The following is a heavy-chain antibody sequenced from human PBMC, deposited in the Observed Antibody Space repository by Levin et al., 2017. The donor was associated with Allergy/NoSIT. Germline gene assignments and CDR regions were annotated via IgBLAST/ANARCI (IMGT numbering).Heavy chain of an antibody. V-gene: IGHV4-28*01. D-gene: IGHD5-24*01. CDR3: ARTRDGYNVFDS. Sequence: PSETLSLTCAVSGYSISRDNWWGWIRQPPGKGLEWIGYIYYHGRTYLNPSLTTRVTMSVDTSKNQFSLQLRSVSAVDTAVYYCARTRDGYNVFDSWGQGTPVTVSS. CDR1: GYSISRDNW. J-gene: IGHJ4*02. CDR2: IYYHGRT.